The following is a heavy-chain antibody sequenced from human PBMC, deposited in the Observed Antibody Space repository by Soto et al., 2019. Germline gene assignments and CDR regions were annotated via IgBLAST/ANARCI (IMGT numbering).Heavy chain of an antibody. CDR2: ISGSGGST. D-gene: IGHD6-19*01. V-gene: IGHV3-23*01. CDR3: AKDPIAVAGTDWYFDL. J-gene: IGHJ2*01. Sequence: GGSLRLSCAASGFTFSSYAMSWVRQAPGKGLEWVSAISGSGGSTYYADSVKGRFTISRDNSKNTLYLQMNSLRAEDTAVYYCAKDPIAVAGTDWYFDLWGRGTLVTVSS. CDR1: GFTFSSYA.